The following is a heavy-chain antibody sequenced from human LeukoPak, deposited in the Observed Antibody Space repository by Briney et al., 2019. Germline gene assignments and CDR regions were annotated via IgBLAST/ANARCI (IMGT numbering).Heavy chain of an antibody. D-gene: IGHD2-15*01. J-gene: IGHJ4*02. CDR2: ISYDGSNK. Sequence: GGSLRLSCAASGFTFSSYAMHWVRQAPGKGLEWVAVISYDGSNKDYADSVKGRFAISRDNSKNTLYLQMNSLRAEDTAVYYCARRAGSYSHSYDYWGQGTLVTVSS. CDR1: GFTFSSYA. V-gene: IGHV3-30*09. CDR3: ARRAGSYSHSYDY.